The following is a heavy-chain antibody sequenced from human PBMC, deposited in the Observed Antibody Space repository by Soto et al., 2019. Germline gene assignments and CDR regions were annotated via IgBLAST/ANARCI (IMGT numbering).Heavy chain of an antibody. V-gene: IGHV1-18*04. CDR2: VSAYNGNT. CDR3: AREGYCSGGSCYSKFDYYYYGMDV. D-gene: IGHD2-15*01. CDR1: GYTFTSYG. J-gene: IGHJ6*02. Sequence: GASVKVSCKASGYTFTSYGISWVRQAPGQGLDWMGWVSAYNGNTNYAQKLQGRVAMTTDTSTSTAYMELRSLRSDDTAVYYCAREGYCSGGSCYSKFDYYYYGMDVWGQGTTVTVSS.